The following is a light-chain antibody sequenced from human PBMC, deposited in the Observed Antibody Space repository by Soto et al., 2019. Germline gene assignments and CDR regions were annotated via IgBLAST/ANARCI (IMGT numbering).Light chain of an antibody. CDR2: AAS. CDR3: QQYGSSVYT. J-gene: IGKJ2*01. CDR1: QSVSSSY. V-gene: IGKV3-20*01. Sequence: EIVLTQSPGTLSLSPGERATLSCRASQSVSSSYLAWYQQKPGQAPRLLIYAASSRATGIPDRFSGSGSGTDFTLTINRLEPEDFAVYYCQQYGSSVYTFGQGTKLDIK.